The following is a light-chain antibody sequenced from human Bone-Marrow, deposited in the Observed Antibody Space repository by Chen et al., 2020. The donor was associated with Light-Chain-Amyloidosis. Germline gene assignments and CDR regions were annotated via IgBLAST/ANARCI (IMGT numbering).Light chain of an antibody. CDR2: EDD. CDR3: QSYQGSSQGV. J-gene: IGLJ3*02. CDR1: SGSIATNY. Sequence: NFMLTQHHSVSKSPGKTVIISFTRSSGSIATNYVQWYQHRPGSSPTTVIYEDDQRPSGVPDRFSGSIDRSSNSASLTISGLKTEDEADYYCQSYQGSSQGVFGGGTKLTVL. V-gene: IGLV6-57*01.